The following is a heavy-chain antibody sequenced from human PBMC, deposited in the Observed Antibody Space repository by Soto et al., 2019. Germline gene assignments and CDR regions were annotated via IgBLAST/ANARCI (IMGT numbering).Heavy chain of an antibody. CDR2: IYYSGST. CDR3: ARDDGGGENWFDP. D-gene: IGHD2-21*01. Sequence: NPWETLSLTCTVSGGSISSGGYYWSWIRQHPGKGLEWIGYIYYSGSTYYNPSLKSRVTISVDTSKNQFSLKLSSVTAADTAVYYCARDDGGGENWFDPWGQGTLVTVSS. J-gene: IGHJ5*02. V-gene: IGHV4-31*03. CDR1: GGSISSGGYY.